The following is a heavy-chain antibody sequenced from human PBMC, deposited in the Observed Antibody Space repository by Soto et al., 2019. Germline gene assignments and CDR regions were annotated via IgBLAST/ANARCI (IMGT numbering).Heavy chain of an antibody. J-gene: IGHJ4*02. Sequence: ASVKVSCKASGYTFTSYSMHWVRQAPGQRLEWMGWINAGNGNTKYSQKFRGRVTITRDTSASTAYMELSSLRSEDTAVYYCARGPPTIASAGREDYWGQGTLVTVSS. V-gene: IGHV1-3*01. CDR3: ARGPPTIASAGREDY. CDR2: INAGNGNT. CDR1: GYTFTSYS. D-gene: IGHD6-13*01.